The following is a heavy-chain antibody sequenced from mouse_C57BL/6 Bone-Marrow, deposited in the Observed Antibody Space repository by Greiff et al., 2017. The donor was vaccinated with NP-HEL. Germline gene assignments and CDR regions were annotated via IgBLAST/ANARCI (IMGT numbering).Heavy chain of an antibody. V-gene: IGHV1-81*01. Sequence: VQLQQSGAELARPGASVKLSCKASGYTFTSYGISWVKQRTGQGLEWIGEIYPRSGNTYYNEKFKGKATLTADKSSSTAYMELRSLTSKNSAIFFCANRFAYWGQGTLVTVSA. CDR3: ANRFAY. CDR2: IYPRSGNT. CDR1: GYTFTSYG. J-gene: IGHJ3*01.